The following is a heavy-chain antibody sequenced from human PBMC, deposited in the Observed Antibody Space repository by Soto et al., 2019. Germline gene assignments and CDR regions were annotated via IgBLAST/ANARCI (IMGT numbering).Heavy chain of an antibody. V-gene: IGHV6-1*01. Sequence: SQTLSLTCAISGDIVSSNSAAWNWIRQSPSRGLEWLGRTYYRSKWYNDYAVSVKSRITINPDTSKNQYSLQLNSVTPEDTAVYFCARGEQYSGRIFDYWGQGTLVTVSS. D-gene: IGHD1-26*01. CDR2: TYYRSKWYN. CDR1: GDIVSSNSAA. CDR3: ARGEQYSGRIFDY. J-gene: IGHJ4*01.